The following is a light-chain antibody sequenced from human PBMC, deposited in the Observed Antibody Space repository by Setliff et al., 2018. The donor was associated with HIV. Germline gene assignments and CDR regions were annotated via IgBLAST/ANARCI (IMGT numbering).Light chain of an antibody. CDR1: QDISNF. CDR3: QKYNSAWA. V-gene: IGKV1-27*01. J-gene: IGKJ1*01. Sequence: DIQMTQSPSSLSASVGDRVTITCRASQDISNFLAWLQQKPGTPPKLLIYAASTLQSGVPSRFSGSGSGTHFTLTISSLQPEDVAVYYCQKYNSAWAFGQGTKVDIK. CDR2: AAS.